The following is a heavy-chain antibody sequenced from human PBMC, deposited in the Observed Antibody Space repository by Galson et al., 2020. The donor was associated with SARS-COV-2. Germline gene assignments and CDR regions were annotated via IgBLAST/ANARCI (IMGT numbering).Heavy chain of an antibody. D-gene: IGHD6-19*01. CDR3: GRGGEVYSSGWRGPYFDY. CDR1: GFSVSNSY. V-gene: IGHV3-53*01. CDR2: LYNDGRT. Sequence: GGSLRLSCAASGFSVSNSYMSWVRQAPGRGLEWVSVLYNDGRTFYAYSEKGRFIISRDNSTSTLFLQMHSLRAEDTAVYYCGRGGEVYSSGWRGPYFDYWGQGTLVTVSS. J-gene: IGHJ4*02.